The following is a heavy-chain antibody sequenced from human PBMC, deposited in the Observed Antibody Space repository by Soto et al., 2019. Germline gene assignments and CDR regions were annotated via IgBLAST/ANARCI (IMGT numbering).Heavy chain of an antibody. CDR2: IYDTGST. J-gene: IGHJ5*02. CDR3: ARRPIDHNWFDP. D-gene: IGHD3-9*01. Sequence: QVQLQESGPGLVKPSETLSLTCTVSGSDITTYYWSWLRQSPGKGLEWIGHIYDTGSTTYNPSLKSRVTISVDTSNKQFSLRLTSVTAADTAVYYCARRPIDHNWFDPWGQGTLVTVSS. V-gene: IGHV4-59*01. CDR1: GSDITTYY.